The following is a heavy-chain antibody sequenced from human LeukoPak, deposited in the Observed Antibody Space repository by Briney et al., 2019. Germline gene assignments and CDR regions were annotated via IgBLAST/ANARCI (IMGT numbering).Heavy chain of an antibody. CDR2: INAGNGNT. J-gene: IGHJ4*02. V-gene: IGHV1-3*01. Sequence: ASVKVSCKASGYTFTSYAMHWVRQAPGQRLEWMGWINAGNGNTKYSQKFQGRVTITTDESTSTAYMELSSLRSEDTAVYYCASRGAVTTYFDYWGQGTLVTVSS. CDR1: GYTFTSYA. D-gene: IGHD4-17*01. CDR3: ASRGAVTTYFDY.